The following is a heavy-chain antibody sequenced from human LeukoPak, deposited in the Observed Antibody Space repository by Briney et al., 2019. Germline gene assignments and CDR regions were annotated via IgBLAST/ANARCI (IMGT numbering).Heavy chain of an antibody. D-gene: IGHD3-9*01. J-gene: IGHJ6*02. CDR3: ARTSFDYSRGYYYGMDV. V-gene: IGHV4-59*01. CDR2: IYYSGST. Sequence: SETLSLTCTVSGGSISSYYWSWIRQPPGKGLEWIGYIYYSGSTNYNPSLKSRVTISVDTSKNQFSLKLSSVTAADTAVYYCARTSFDYSRGYYYGMDVWGQGATVTVSS. CDR1: GGSISSYY.